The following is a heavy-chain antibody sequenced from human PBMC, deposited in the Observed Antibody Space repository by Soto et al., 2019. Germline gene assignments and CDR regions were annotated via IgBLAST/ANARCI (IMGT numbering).Heavy chain of an antibody. Sequence: GGSLRLSCAASGFTFSNAWMNWVRQAPGKGLEWVGRIKSKTDGGTTDYAAPVKGRFTISRDDSKNTLYLQMNSLKTEDTAVYYCTTVPSAVDCTNGVCYNRGFYYYYGMDVWGQGTTVTVSS. J-gene: IGHJ6*02. CDR1: GFTFSNAW. CDR2: IKSKTDGGTT. D-gene: IGHD2-8*01. CDR3: TTVPSAVDCTNGVCYNRGFYYYYGMDV. V-gene: IGHV3-15*07.